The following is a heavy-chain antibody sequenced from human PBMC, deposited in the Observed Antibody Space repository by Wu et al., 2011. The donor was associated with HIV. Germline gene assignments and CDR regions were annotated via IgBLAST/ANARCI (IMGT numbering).Heavy chain of an antibody. CDR2: ISTSGST. V-gene: IGHV4-4*07. D-gene: IGHD2-2*01. CDR3: ARGVIVVLSAARQEKIGAFDI. J-gene: IGHJ3*02. CDR1: GGSISSYY. Sequence: QVQLQESGPGLVKPSETLSLICTVSGGSISSYYWSWIRQPAGKGLEWIGHISTSGSTNXNPSLKSRVTMSVDRSKNQFSLKLTSVTAADTAVYYCARGVIVVLSAARQEKIGAFDIWGQGTMVTVS.